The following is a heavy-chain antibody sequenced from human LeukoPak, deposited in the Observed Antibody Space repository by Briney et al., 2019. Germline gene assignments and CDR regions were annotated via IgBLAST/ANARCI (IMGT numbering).Heavy chain of an antibody. CDR3: ARRGFGELLIYYYYMDV. CDR2: MNPNSGNT. J-gene: IGHJ6*03. Sequence: ASVKVSCKASGYTFTSYDINWVRQATGQGLEWMGWMNPNSGNTGYAQKFQGRVTMTRNTSISTAYMELSSLRSEDTAVYYCARRGFGELLIYYYYMDVWGKGTTVNVSS. CDR1: GYTFTSYD. D-gene: IGHD3-10*01. V-gene: IGHV1-8*01.